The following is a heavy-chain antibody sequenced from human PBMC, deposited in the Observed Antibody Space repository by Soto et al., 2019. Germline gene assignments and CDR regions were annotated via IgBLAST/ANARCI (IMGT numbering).Heavy chain of an antibody. J-gene: IGHJ4*02. CDR1: GYTFTSYA. Sequence: ASVKVSCKASGYTFTSYAMHWVRQAPGQRLEWMGWINAGNGNTKYSQKFQGRVTITRDTSASTAYMELSSLRSEDTAVYYCARSVDTAMVVQLWYFDYWGQRTLVTVSS. CDR3: ARSVDTAMVVQLWYFDY. CDR2: INAGNGNT. V-gene: IGHV1-3*01. D-gene: IGHD5-18*01.